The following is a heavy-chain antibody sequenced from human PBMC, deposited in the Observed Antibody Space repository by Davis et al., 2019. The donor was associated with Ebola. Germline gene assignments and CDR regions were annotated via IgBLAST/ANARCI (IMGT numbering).Heavy chain of an antibody. D-gene: IGHD2-2*01. CDR1: GYTFSSYG. CDR3: ARDAPFLSAAALIARFDS. Sequence: ASVKVSCKASGYTFSSYGITWVRQAPEQGLEWMGWISGYNAKTDYAQNLQGRVTMTKDTSTSTAYMELRGLKSDDTAVFYCARDAPFLSAAALIARFDSWGQGTLVTVSS. CDR2: ISGYNAKT. J-gene: IGHJ4*02. V-gene: IGHV1-18*01.